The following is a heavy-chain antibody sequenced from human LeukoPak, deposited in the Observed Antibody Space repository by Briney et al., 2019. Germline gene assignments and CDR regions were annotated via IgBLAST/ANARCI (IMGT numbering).Heavy chain of an antibody. CDR3: ARDSSNSYDY. CDR1: GFTFSHYY. CDR2: ISSSGSIL. V-gene: IGHV3-11*04. Sequence: GGSLRLSCAASGFTFSHYYMSWIRQAPGKWLEWVSYISSSGSILYYADSVKGRFTISRANAKNSLYLQMNSLRAEDTAVYYCARDSSNSYDYWGQGTLVTVSS. D-gene: IGHD1-1*01. J-gene: IGHJ4*02.